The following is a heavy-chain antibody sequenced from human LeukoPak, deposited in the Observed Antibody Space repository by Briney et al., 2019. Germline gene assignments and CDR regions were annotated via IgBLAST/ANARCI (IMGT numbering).Heavy chain of an antibody. J-gene: IGHJ4*02. CDR1: GGSIISYY. CDR3: ARALTRGYDSSGYYLDY. D-gene: IGHD3-22*01. Sequence: PSETLSLTCTVSGGSIISYYWSWIRQPPGKRLEWIGYIYYSGSTKYNPSLKSRVTISVDTSKNQFSLKLSSVTAADTAVYYCARALTRGYDSSGYYLDYWGQGTLVTVSS. V-gene: IGHV4-59*12. CDR2: IYYSGST.